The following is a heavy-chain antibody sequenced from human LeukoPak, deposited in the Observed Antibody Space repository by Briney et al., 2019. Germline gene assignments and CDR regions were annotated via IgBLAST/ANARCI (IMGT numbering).Heavy chain of an antibody. CDR1: GGTFSSYA. Sequence: SVKVSCKASGGTFSSYAISWVRQAPGQGLEWMGGIIPIFGTANYAQKFQGRVTITADESTSTAYMELSSLRSEDTAVYYCARVPSSSSYYYYYYMDVWGKGTTVTISS. CDR3: ARVPSSSSYYYYYYMDV. V-gene: IGHV1-69*13. D-gene: IGHD6-13*01. CDR2: IIPIFGTA. J-gene: IGHJ6*03.